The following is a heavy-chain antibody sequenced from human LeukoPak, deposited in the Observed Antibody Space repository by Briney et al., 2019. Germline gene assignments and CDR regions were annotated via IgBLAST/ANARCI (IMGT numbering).Heavy chain of an antibody. CDR3: ASYPRYSSSPPFDY. CDR1: GYTFTGYY. V-gene: IGHV1-2*02. CDR2: INPNTGDT. Sequence: ASVKVSCKASGYTFTGYYMHWVRQAPGQGLEWMGWINPNTGDTNYAQKLQGRVTMTRDTTISTAYMELSRLKSDDTAVYYCASYPRYSSSPPFDYWGQGTLVSVSS. J-gene: IGHJ4*02. D-gene: IGHD6-6*01.